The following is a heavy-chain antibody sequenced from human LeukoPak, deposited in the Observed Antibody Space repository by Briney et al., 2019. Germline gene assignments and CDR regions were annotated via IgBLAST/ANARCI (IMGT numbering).Heavy chain of an antibody. CDR2: IYYSGST. CDR1: GGSISSSSYY. D-gene: IGHD3-10*01. J-gene: IGHJ4*02. Sequence: SETLSLTCTVSGGSISSSSYYWGWIRQPPGKGLEWIGSIYYSGSTYYNPSLKSRVTISVDTSKNQFSLKLSSVTAADTAVYYCARVRGRGSGSSDDYWGQGTLVTVSS. CDR3: ARVRGRGSGSSDDY. V-gene: IGHV4-39*07.